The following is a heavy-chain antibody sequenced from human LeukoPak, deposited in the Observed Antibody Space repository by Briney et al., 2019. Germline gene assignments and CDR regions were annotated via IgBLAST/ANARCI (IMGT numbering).Heavy chain of an antibody. CDR1: GFTFSSYA. Sequence: PGGSLRLSCAASGFTFSSYAMSWVRQAPGKGLEYVSAISSNGGSTYYANSVKGRFTISRDNSKNTLYLQMGSLRAEDMAVYYCARNPFHYYYYYGMDVWGQGTTVTVSS. V-gene: IGHV3-64*01. J-gene: IGHJ6*02. CDR2: ISSNGGST. CDR3: ARNPFHYYYYYGMDV.